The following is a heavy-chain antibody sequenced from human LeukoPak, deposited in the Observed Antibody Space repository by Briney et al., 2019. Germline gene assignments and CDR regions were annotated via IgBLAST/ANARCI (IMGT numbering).Heavy chain of an antibody. J-gene: IGHJ6*02. Sequence: PGGSLRLSCAASGFTFSSYAMSWVRQAPGKGLEWVSAISGSGGSTYYADSVKGRFTISRDNSKNTLYLQINSLRAEDTAVYYCAKRGDYVDYYYGMDVWGQGTTVTVSS. V-gene: IGHV3-23*01. CDR1: GFTFSSYA. CDR2: ISGSGGST. CDR3: AKRGDYVDYYYGMDV. D-gene: IGHD4-17*01.